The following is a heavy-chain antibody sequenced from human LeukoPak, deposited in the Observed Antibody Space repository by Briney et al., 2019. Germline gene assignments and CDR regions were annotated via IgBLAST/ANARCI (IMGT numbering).Heavy chain of an antibody. CDR1: GGSLSSYS. Sequence: SETLSLTCTVSGGSLSSYSCSWLRQPAGKGLEWIGRIYTSGSTNYNPSLTSRVTMSVDTSKNQFSLKLSSVTAGGLAVYYCARDGYGSGSYSFDYWGQGTLVTVSS. CDR2: IYTSGST. D-gene: IGHD3-10*01. V-gene: IGHV4-4*07. CDR3: ARDGYGSGSYSFDY. J-gene: IGHJ4*02.